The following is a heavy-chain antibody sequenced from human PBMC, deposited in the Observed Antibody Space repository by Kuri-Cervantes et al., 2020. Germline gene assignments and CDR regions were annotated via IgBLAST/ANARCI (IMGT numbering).Heavy chain of an antibody. V-gene: IGHV1-18*01. Sequence: ASVKVSCKASGYTFTSYGISWVRQAPGQGLEWMGWISAYNGNTNYAQKLQGRVTMTTDTSTSTAYMELRSLRSDDTAVYYCARARADIVVVPAAPPGMDVWGQGTMVAVSS. CDR3: ARARADIVVVPAAPPGMDV. CDR2: ISAYNGNT. CDR1: GYTFTSYG. D-gene: IGHD2-2*01. J-gene: IGHJ6*02.